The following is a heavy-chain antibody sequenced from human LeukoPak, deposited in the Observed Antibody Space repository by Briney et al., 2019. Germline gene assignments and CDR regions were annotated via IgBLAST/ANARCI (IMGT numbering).Heavy chain of an antibody. D-gene: IGHD2-2*01. CDR2: IYYSGST. CDR3: ARGLYCSSTSCLVYYFDY. V-gene: IGHV4-39*01. CDR1: GGSISSSSYY. Sequence: PSETLSLTCTVSGGSISSSSYYWGWIRQPPGEGLEWIGSIYYSGSTYYNPSLKSRVTISVDTSKNQFSLKLSSVTAADTAVYYCARGLYCSSTSCLVYYFDYWGQGTLVTVSS. J-gene: IGHJ4*02.